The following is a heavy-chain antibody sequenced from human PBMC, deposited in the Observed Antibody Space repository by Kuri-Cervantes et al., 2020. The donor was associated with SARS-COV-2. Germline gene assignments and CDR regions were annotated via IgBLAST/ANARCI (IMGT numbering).Heavy chain of an antibody. Sequence: ASVKVSCKASGYTFTSYAMNWVRQAPGQGLEWMGWINTNTGNPTYAQGFTGRFVFSLDTSVSTAYLQISSLKAEDTAVYYCAREEEDVDYLPSDAFDIWGQGTMVTVSS. CDR3: AREEEDVDYLPSDAFDI. CDR2: INTNTGNP. V-gene: IGHV7-4-1*02. D-gene: IGHD4-17*01. CDR1: GYTFTSYA. J-gene: IGHJ3*02.